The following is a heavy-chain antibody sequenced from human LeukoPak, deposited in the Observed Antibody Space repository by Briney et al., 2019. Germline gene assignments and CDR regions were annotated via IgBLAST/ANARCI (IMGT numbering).Heavy chain of an antibody. CDR1: GGSFSHYY. CDR3: ARDNHYASGTGGDYFDY. J-gene: IGHJ4*02. Sequence: SETLSLTCAVYGGSFSHYYWSWIRQPPGKGLEWIGEINHSGSTNYNPSLKSRVTISVDTSKNQFSLKLTSVTAADTAVYYCARDNHYASGTGGDYFDYWGQGTLVAVSS. D-gene: IGHD3-10*01. CDR2: INHSGST. V-gene: IGHV4-34*01.